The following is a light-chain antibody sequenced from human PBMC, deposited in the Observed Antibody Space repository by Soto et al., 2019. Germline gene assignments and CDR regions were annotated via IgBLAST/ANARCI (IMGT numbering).Light chain of an antibody. CDR2: EGS. CDR3: RSYAHRRMV. Sequence: QSALTQPASVSGSPGQSITISCTGISSDVGSYNLDSWYQQHPGKAPKLMIYEGSKRPSGVSNRFSGSKSGNTASLTISGLQAEDEAVYYCRSYAHRRMVFGGGTNLTVL. J-gene: IGLJ2*01. V-gene: IGLV2-23*01. CDR1: SSDVGSYNL.